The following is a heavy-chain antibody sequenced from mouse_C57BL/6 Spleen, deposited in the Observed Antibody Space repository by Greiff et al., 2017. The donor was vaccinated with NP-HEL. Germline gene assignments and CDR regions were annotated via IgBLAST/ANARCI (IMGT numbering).Heavy chain of an antibody. J-gene: IGHJ4*01. CDR3: ARDATAFMDY. D-gene: IGHD3-2*01. CDR2: INPSSGYT. V-gene: IGHV1-4*01. Sequence: QVQPQQSGAELARPGASVKMSCKASGYPFTSYTMHWVKQRPGQGLEWIGYINPSSGYTKYNQKFKDKATLTADKSSSTAYMQLSSLTSEDSAVYYWARDATAFMDYWGQGTSVTVSS. CDR1: GYPFTSYT.